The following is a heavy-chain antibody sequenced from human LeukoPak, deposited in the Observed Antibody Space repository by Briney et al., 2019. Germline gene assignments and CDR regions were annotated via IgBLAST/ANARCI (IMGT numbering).Heavy chain of an antibody. V-gene: IGHV3-74*01. CDR3: ARDLYGDYIDY. CDR2: ITNDGSST. Sequence: GGSLRLSCAASGLTFSSHWMHWVRQAPGKGLVWVSRITNDGSSTTYADSVKGRFTISRDNAKNMLYLQVNSLRAEDTAVYYCARDLYGDYIDYWGQGTLVTVSS. D-gene: IGHD4-17*01. CDR1: GLTFSSHW. J-gene: IGHJ4*02.